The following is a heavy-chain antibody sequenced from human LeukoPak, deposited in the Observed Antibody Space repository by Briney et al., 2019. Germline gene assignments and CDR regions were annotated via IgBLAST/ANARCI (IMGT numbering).Heavy chain of an antibody. V-gene: IGHV3-48*03. CDR3: AGRLAY. Sequence: GGSLRLSCAASGFTFSSYCMNWVRQAPGKGLEWISYISDTDSAVYYADSVKGRFTISRDNTKNSLYLQMNSLRVEDTAVYYCAGRLAYWGQGTLVTVSS. CDR2: ISDTDSAV. CDR1: GFTFSSYC. J-gene: IGHJ1*01.